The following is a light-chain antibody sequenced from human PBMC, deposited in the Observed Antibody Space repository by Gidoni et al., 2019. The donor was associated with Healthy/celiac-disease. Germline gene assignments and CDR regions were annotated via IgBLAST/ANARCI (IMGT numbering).Light chain of an antibody. V-gene: IGKV1-39*01. J-gene: IGKJ5*01. CDR1: QSISSY. Sequence: DIQMTHSPSSLSASVGDRVTITCRASQSISSYLNWYQQKPGKAPKLLIYAASSLQSGVPSRFSGSGSGTDFTLTISSLQPEDFATYYCQQSYSTPPSTFDQGTRLEIK. CDR3: QQSYSTPPST. CDR2: AAS.